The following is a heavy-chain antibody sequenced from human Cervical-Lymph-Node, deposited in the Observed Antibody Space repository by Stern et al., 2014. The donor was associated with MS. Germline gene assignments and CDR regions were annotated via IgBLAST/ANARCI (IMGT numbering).Heavy chain of an antibody. Sequence: QVTLRESGPALVKPTQTLTLTCTFSGFSLSTSGMCVSWIRQPPGKALEWLALIHWNDDKYYSTSLKTRLTISKDTSKNQVVLTITNMDPVDTATYYCVRGSAVFDFWGEGTLVTVSS. V-gene: IGHV2-70*01. CDR3: VRGSAVFDF. CDR2: IHWNDDK. CDR1: GFSLSTSGMC. J-gene: IGHJ4*02. D-gene: IGHD1-26*01.